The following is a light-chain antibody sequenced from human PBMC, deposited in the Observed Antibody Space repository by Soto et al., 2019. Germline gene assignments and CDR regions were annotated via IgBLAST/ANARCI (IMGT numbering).Light chain of an antibody. Sequence: IQMTQSPSTLSASVGDTVTITCRASQTISVSLAWYQQKPGKAPNLLIYDASTLQEGVPSRFSGSGCGTEFTLTVTSLQPDDFTTYFCQQYDKYSTFGQWTKVDIK. CDR3: QQYDKYST. CDR1: QTISVS. V-gene: IGKV1-5*01. J-gene: IGKJ1*01. CDR2: DAS.